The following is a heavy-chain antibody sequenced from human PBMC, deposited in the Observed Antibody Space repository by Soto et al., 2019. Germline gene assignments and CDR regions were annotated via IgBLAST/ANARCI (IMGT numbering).Heavy chain of an antibody. V-gene: IGHV3-15*01. CDR2: IKSKTDGGTT. J-gene: IGHJ4*02. CDR3: TTVHYYDSSGYPVH. D-gene: IGHD3-22*01. CDR1: GFTFSNAW. Sequence: VGSLRLSCAASGFTFSNAWMSWVRQAPGKGLEGVGRIKSKTDGGTTDYAAPVKGRFTISRDDSKNTLYLQMNSLKTEDTAVYYCTTVHYYDSSGYPVHWGQGTLVTVSS.